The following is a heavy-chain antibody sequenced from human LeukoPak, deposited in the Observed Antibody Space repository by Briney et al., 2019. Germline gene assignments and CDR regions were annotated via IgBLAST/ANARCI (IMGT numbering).Heavy chain of an antibody. CDR1: GFTFSNYA. Sequence: GGSLRLSCAASGFTFSNYAMHWVRQAPGKGLEWVVFIHYDGSNKYYADSVKGRFTISRDNSKDTLYLQMNSLRPEDTALYYCAKDQTSDLDYWGQGTLVTVSS. J-gene: IGHJ4*02. V-gene: IGHV3-30*02. CDR3: AKDQTSDLDY. CDR2: IHYDGSNK. D-gene: IGHD4-11*01.